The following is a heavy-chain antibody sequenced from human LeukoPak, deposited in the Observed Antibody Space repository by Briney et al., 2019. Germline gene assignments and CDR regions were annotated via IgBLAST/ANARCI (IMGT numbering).Heavy chain of an antibody. CDR1: GFTLRNSG. D-gene: IGHD2-21*01. V-gene: IGHV3-23*01. Sequence: GGPLRLSCAASGFTLRNSGMHGAPQAPAKALEWVSAISGSGGRLYCADSVNGRFTISRDNSKSTMYLQMNSLRAEGMAVYYCAKDRVETILYFDLWGRGTLVTVPS. J-gene: IGHJ2*01. CDR2: ISGSGGRL. CDR3: AKDRVETILYFDL.